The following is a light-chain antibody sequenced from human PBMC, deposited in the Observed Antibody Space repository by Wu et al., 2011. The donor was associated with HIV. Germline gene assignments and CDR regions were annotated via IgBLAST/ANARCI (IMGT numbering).Light chain of an antibody. CDR3: QQYRDWSWT. Sequence: EIVLTQSPATLSLSPGERATLSCRASQNIITSLAWYQHRPGLPPRLLIYDASNRATDIPARFSGSGSGTAFTLIISSLQSEDLAVYYCQQYRDWSWTFGRGPRWNSN. V-gene: IGKV3-11*01. CDR2: DAS. J-gene: IGKJ1*01. CDR1: QNIITS.